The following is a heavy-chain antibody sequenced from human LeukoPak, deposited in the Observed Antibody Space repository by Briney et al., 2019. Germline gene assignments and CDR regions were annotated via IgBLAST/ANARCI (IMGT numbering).Heavy chain of an antibody. CDR2: IYYSGST. Sequence: SETLSLTCTVSGGSISSYYWSWIRQPPGKGLEWIGDIYYSGSTNYNPSLKSRVTISVDTSKNQFSLKLSSVTAADTAVYYCARGYSSGREGAHMDVWGQGTTVTVSS. J-gene: IGHJ6*02. D-gene: IGHD6-19*01. CDR3: ARGYSSGREGAHMDV. V-gene: IGHV4-59*01. CDR1: GGSISSYY.